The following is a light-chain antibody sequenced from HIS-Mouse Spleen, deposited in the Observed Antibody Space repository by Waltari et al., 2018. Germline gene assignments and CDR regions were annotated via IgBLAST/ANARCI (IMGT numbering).Light chain of an antibody. Sequence: QSVLTQPPSASGTPGQRVTISCSGSSPNIGSNTVNWYQQPPGTAPKPLIYSKYQGASRGPYRFLWPQSCTSASLAISGLQSEDEADYYCAAWDDSLNGPVFGGGTKLTVL. J-gene: IGLJ2*01. CDR3: AAWDDSLNGPV. CDR2: SKY. V-gene: IGLV1-44*01. CDR1: SPNIGSNT.